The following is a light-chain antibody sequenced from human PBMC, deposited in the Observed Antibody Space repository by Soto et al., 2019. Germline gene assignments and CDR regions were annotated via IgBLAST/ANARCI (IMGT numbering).Light chain of an antibody. CDR3: QHDGGMWT. J-gene: IGKJ1*01. Sequence: DIQMTQSPSTLSSSVGDRVTITCRASQSISNRLAWYQQKPGKAPKVLIYDASSLESGVPSMFSGSGSGTEFILTISSLQPDDFANYCCQHDGGMWTFGQGTKVEIK. CDR2: DAS. CDR1: QSISNR. V-gene: IGKV1-5*01.